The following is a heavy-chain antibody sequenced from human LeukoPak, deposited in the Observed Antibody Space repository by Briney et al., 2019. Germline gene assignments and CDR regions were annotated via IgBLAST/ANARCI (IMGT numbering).Heavy chain of an antibody. CDR3: ARGNSGGDY. CDR2: ISSSSTTI. Sequence: GGSLRLSCAASGFTFSSHSMIWVRQAPGKGLEWVSYISSSSTTIYYADSVKGRFTISRDNAKNSLYLQMNSLRAEDTAVYYCARGNSGGDYWGQGPLVTVSS. J-gene: IGHJ4*02. CDR1: GFTFSSHS. D-gene: IGHD6-19*01. V-gene: IGHV3-48*01.